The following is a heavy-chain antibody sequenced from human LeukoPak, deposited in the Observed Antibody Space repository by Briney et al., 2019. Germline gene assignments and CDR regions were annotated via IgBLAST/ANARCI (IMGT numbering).Heavy chain of an antibody. J-gene: IGHJ3*02. V-gene: IGHV1-69*05. Sequence: SVKVSCKASGGTFSSYAISWVRQAPGQGLEWMGGIIPIFGTANYAQKFQGRVTITTDESTSTAYMGLSSLRSEDTAVYYCARDINSNDAFDIWGQGTMVTVSS. CDR2: IIPIFGTA. CDR1: GGTFSSYA. CDR3: ARDINSNDAFDI. D-gene: IGHD1-20*01.